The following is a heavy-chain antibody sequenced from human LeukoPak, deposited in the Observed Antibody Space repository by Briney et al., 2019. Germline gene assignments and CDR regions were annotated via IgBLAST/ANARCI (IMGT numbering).Heavy chain of an antibody. Sequence: GGSLRLSCAASGFTFSSYAMHWVRQAPGKGREWVAFISYDGSTKTYADSVKGRFTTSRDISLHLQINSLRAEDTAVYYCVRNNNNDYWGQGTLVTVSS. CDR1: GFTFSSYA. J-gene: IGHJ4*02. CDR3: VRNNNNDY. D-gene: IGHD2/OR15-2a*01. CDR2: ISYDGSTK. V-gene: IGHV3-30*04.